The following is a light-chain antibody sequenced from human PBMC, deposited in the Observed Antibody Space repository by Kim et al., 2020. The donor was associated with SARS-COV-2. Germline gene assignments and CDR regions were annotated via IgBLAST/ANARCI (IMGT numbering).Light chain of an antibody. CDR1: QKISNY. Sequence: SPGERATLACRASQKISNYLAWYQQKPGQAPRLLIYDASNRATGIPDRFSGSGSGTDFTLTISGLGPEDSAVYYCQQRYNWPPLTFGGGTKVDIK. CDR3: QQRYNWPPLT. CDR2: DAS. J-gene: IGKJ4*01. V-gene: IGKV3-11*01.